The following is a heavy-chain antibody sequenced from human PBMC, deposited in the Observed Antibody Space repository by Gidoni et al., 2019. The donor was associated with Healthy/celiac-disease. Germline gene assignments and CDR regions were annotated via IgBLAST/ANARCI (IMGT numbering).Heavy chain of an antibody. Sequence: SISSRNWWSWVRQPPGKGLEWIGEIYHSGSTNYNPSLKSRVTISVDKSKNHFSLKLSSVTAADTAVYYCARRGVYCSGGSCYSDYYYYGMDVWGQGTTVTVSS. CDR2: IYHSGST. V-gene: IGHV4-4*02. CDR1: SISSRNW. J-gene: IGHJ6*02. D-gene: IGHD2-15*01. CDR3: ARRGVYCSGGSCYSDYYYYGMDV.